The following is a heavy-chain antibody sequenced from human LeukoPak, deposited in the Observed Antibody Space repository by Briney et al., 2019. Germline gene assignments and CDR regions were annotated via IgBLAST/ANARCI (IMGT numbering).Heavy chain of an antibody. Sequence: NSSETLSLXCTVSGGSISSYYWSWIRQPAGKGLGWIGRIYTSGGTNYNPSLKSRVTMSVDTSKNQFSLKLSSVTAADTAVYYCARDLRWYSSSWYDKKNWFDPWGQGTLVTVSS. CDR3: ARDLRWYSSSWYDKKNWFDP. V-gene: IGHV4-4*07. D-gene: IGHD6-13*01. CDR2: IYTSGGT. J-gene: IGHJ5*02. CDR1: GGSISSYY.